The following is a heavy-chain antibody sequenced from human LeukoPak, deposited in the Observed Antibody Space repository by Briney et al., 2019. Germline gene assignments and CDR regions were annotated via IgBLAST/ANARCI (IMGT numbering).Heavy chain of an antibody. V-gene: IGHV3-21*01. Sequence: GGSLRLSCAASGFTFSSYSMNWVRQAPGKGLEWVSSISSSSSSYIYYADSVKGRFTISRDNAKNSLYLQMNSLRAEDTAVYYCARDPYSSGWDYYYYGMDVWGQGTTVTVSS. J-gene: IGHJ6*02. CDR1: GFTFSSYS. D-gene: IGHD6-19*01. CDR2: ISSSSSSYI. CDR3: ARDPYSSGWDYYYYGMDV.